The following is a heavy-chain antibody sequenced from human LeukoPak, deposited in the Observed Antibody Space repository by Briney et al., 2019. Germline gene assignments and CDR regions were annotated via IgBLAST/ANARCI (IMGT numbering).Heavy chain of an antibody. Sequence: PGGSLRLSCAASGFTFSSYSMNWVRQAPGKGLEWVSSISSSSSYIYYADSVKGRFTISRDNAKNSLYLQMNSLRAEDTAVYYCARRARYSGGWAVPYYMDVWGKGTTVAVSS. CDR1: GFTFSSYS. D-gene: IGHD6-19*01. J-gene: IGHJ6*03. V-gene: IGHV3-21*01. CDR2: ISSSSSYI. CDR3: ARRARYSGGWAVPYYMDV.